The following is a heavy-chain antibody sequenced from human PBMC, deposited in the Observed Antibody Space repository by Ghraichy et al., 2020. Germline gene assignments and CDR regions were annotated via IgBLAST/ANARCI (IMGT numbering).Heavy chain of an antibody. J-gene: IGHJ4*02. Sequence: GGSLRLSCAASGFTFDDYTMHWVRQAPGKGLEWVSLISWDGGSTYYADSVKGRFTISRDNSKNSLYLQMNSLRTEDTALYYCIGSGSYEYWGQGTLVTVSS. CDR1: GFTFDDYT. D-gene: IGHD1-26*01. CDR3: IGSGSYEY. CDR2: ISWDGGST. V-gene: IGHV3-43*01.